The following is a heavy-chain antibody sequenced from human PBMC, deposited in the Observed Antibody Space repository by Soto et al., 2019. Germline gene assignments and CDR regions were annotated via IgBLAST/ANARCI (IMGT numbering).Heavy chain of an antibody. Sequence: QVQLVQSGAEAKKPGSSVKVSCKTSGGTFSSYAISWVRQAPGQGLEWMGGIVPLFRTTNYTQRFQGRVTITADESTNTAYMELSSLRSEDTAIYYCARGGSGYTWFNEFWGQGTLVTVSS. J-gene: IGHJ4*02. CDR1: GGTFSSYA. CDR2: IVPLFRTT. V-gene: IGHV1-69*01. CDR3: ARGGSGYTWFNEF. D-gene: IGHD3-22*01.